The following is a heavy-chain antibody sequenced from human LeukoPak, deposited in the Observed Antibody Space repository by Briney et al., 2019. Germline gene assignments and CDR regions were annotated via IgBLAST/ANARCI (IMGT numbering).Heavy chain of an antibody. CDR2: ITPSDSYT. D-gene: IGHD1-14*01. CDR3: ATSSGNNPLDY. V-gene: IGHV5-10-1*01. J-gene: IGHJ4*02. Sequence: GESLKISCKASAYRFTTFWISWVRPMPGKGLEWRGRITPSDSYTNYSPSFRGRVTNSADKSITTAYLKWGSLRAWDTAMYYCATSSGNNPLDYWGEGALVTVSS. CDR1: AYRFTTFW.